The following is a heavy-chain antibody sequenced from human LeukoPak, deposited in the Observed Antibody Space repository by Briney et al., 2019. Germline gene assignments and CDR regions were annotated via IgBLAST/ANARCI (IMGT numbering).Heavy chain of an antibody. CDR1: GYTFSTYD. Sequence: ASVKVSCKAAGYTFSTYDISWLRQAPGQGLEWMGWISAYSDNTNYAQKLQGRVTMTTDTSTSTAYMELRSLRSDDTAVYYCARDFYPYYFGSGTLRGYDPWGQGTLVTVSS. CDR3: ARDFYPYYFGSGTLRGYDP. V-gene: IGHV1-18*01. D-gene: IGHD3-10*01. CDR2: ISAYSDNT. J-gene: IGHJ5*02.